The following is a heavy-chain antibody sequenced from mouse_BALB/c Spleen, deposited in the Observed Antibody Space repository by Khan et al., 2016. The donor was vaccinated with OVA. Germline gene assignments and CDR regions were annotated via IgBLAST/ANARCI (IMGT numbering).Heavy chain of an antibody. Sequence: EVQGVESGGGLVQPGGSRKLSCAASGFTFNSYGMHWVRQAPEKGLEWVAYISGDSNTIYYADTVKGRFTISRDNPKNTLFLQMTSLMSEDTAMYYCATSYFYGYDFDYWGPGTTLTVS. D-gene: IGHD1-1*01. J-gene: IGHJ2*01. CDR3: ATSYFYGYDFDY. CDR1: GFTFNSYG. CDR2: ISGDSNTI. V-gene: IGHV5-17*02.